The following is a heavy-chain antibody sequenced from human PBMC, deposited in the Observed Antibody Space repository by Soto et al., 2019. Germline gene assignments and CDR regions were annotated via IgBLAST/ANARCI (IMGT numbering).Heavy chain of an antibody. CDR3: AKTEYEYYYDSSGYSSPFDY. CDR2: ISGSGGST. J-gene: IGHJ4*02. CDR1: GFTFSSYA. D-gene: IGHD3-22*01. Sequence: GGSLRLSCAASGFTFSSYAMSWVRQAPGKGLEWVSAISGSGGSTYYADSVKGRFTISRDNSKNTLYLQMNSLRAEDTAVYYCAKTEYEYYYDSSGYSSPFDYWGQGTLVTVSS. V-gene: IGHV3-23*01.